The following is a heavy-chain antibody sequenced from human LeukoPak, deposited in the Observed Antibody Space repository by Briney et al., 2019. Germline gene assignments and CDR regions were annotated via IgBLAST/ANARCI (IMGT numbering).Heavy chain of an antibody. D-gene: IGHD2-15*01. CDR2: ISYDGSNK. J-gene: IGHJ3*02. Sequence: PGGSLRLSCAASAFTFSSYAMHWVRQAPGKGLEWVAVISYDGSNKYYVDSVKGRFTISRDNSKNTLYLQMNSLRAEDTAVHYCAREGGYCSGGSCYFDAFDIWGQGTMVTVSS. CDR1: AFTFSSYA. CDR3: AREGGYCSGGSCYFDAFDI. V-gene: IGHV3-30*04.